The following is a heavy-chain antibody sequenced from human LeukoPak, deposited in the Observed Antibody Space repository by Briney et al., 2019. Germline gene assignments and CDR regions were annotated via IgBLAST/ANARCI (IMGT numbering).Heavy chain of an antibody. V-gene: IGHV1-24*01. D-gene: IGHD4-23*01. CDR2: FDPEDGET. J-gene: IGHJ4*02. Sequence: GASVKVSCKVSGYTLTELSMHWVRQAPGKGLEWMGGFDPEDGETIYAQKFQGRVTMTEDTSTDTAYMELSSLRSEDTAVYYCARGATDYGGNLYFDYWGQGTLVTVSS. CDR1: GYTLTELS. CDR3: ARGATDYGGNLYFDY.